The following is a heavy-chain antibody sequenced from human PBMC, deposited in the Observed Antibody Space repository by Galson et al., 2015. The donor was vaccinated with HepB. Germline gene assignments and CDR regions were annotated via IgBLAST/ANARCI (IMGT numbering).Heavy chain of an antibody. D-gene: IGHD3-22*01. CDR1: GFTFNSYA. Sequence: SLRLSCAASGFTFNSYAMHWVRQAPGKGLEWVAVISYDGSNKYYADSVKGRFTISRDNSKNTLYLQMNSLRAEDTAVYYCSRVPHYDSSGYYYYYWGQGTLVTVSS. V-gene: IGHV3-30-3*01. CDR2: ISYDGSNK. CDR3: SRVPHYDSSGYYYYY. J-gene: IGHJ4*02.